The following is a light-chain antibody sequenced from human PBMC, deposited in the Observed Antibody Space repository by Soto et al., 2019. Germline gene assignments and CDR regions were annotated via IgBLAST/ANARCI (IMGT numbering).Light chain of an antibody. CDR2: EVT. CDR1: SSDVGFYNF. CDR3: ASYAGTKLFV. V-gene: IGLV2-8*01. Sequence: QSFLTQPPSASGSPGRSLTISCTGTSSDVGFYNFVSWYQQRPGKAPKLVIYEVTKRPSGVPDRFSGSKSGSTASLTVSGLQADDEADYYCASYAGTKLFVFGSGTKVTVL. J-gene: IGLJ1*01.